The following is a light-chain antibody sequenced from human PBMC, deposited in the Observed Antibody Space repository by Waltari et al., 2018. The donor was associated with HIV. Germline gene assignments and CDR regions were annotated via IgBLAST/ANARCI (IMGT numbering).Light chain of an antibody. CDR3: YSYAGSLL. CDR1: SSDVGGYNY. CDR2: DVS. Sequence: QSALTQSRSVSGSPGQSVTISCTGSSSDVGGYNYVSWYQQHPTKAPKLIIYDVSERPSGVPDRFSGSKSGNRASLTISGLQAEDEADYYCYSYAGSLLFGGGTKLTVL. V-gene: IGLV2-11*01. J-gene: IGLJ2*01.